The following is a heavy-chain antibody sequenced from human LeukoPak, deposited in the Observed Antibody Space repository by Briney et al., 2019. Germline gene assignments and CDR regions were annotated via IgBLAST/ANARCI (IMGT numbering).Heavy chain of an antibody. CDR3: ARDYNYEG. CDR2: ISYDGSNK. J-gene: IGHJ4*02. D-gene: IGHD5-24*01. CDR1: GFTFSSYA. Sequence: PGGSLRLSCAASGFTFSSYAMHWVRQAPGKGLEWVAVISYDGSNKYYADSVKGRFTISRGNSKNTLYLQMNSLRAEDTAVYYCARDYNYEGWGQGTLVTVSS. V-gene: IGHV3-30-3*01.